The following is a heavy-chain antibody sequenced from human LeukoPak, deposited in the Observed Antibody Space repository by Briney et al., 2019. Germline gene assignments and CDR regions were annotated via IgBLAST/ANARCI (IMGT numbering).Heavy chain of an antibody. Sequence: SETLSLTCTVSGGSISSYYWSWIRQPAGKGLEWIGRIYTSGSTNYNPSLKSRVTMPVDTSKNQFSLKLSSVTAADTAVYYCARDLRGYCSGGSCRYNWFDPWGQGTLVTVSS. CDR1: GGSISSYY. CDR3: ARDLRGYCSGGSCRYNWFDP. J-gene: IGHJ5*02. V-gene: IGHV4-4*07. D-gene: IGHD2-15*01. CDR2: IYTSGST.